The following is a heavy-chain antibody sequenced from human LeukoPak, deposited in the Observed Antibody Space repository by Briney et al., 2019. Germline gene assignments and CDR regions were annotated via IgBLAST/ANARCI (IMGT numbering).Heavy chain of an antibody. CDR1: GYTFTSYG. V-gene: IGHV1-18*01. J-gene: IGHJ4*02. Sequence: GASVKVSCKASGYTFTSYGISWVRQAPGQGLEWMGWISAYNGNTNYAQKLQGRVTMTTDTSTSTAYMELRSLRSDDTAVYYCARICCPASATWYPDDYWGQGTLVTVSS. CDR3: ARICCPASATWYPDDY. D-gene: IGHD6-13*01. CDR2: ISAYNGNT.